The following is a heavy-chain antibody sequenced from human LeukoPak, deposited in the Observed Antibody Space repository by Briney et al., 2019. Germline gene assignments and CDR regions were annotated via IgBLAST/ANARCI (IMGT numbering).Heavy chain of an antibody. D-gene: IGHD2/OR15-2a*01. CDR2: IRNDESNK. CDR3: AKGNPNDY. CDR1: GFTFSSYG. V-gene: IGHV3-30*02. Sequence: WGSLTLSCAASGFTFSSYGMHWVRQVPGKGLEWVAFIRNDESNKYYTDSVKGRFTISRDNSNNTLYLQMNSLRAEDTAVYFCAKGNPNDYWGQGTLLTLSS. J-gene: IGHJ4*02.